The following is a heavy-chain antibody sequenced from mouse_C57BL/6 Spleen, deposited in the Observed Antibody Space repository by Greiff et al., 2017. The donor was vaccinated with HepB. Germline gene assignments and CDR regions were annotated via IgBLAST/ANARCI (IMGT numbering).Heavy chain of an antibody. CDR1: GYTFTSYW. Sequence: VQLQQPGAELVRPGTSVKLSCKASGYTFTSYWMHWVKQRPGQGLEWIGVIDPSDSYTNYNQKFKGKATLTVDTASGTAYMQLSSLASEDSAVYYCARRGPTTVGYFDYWGQGTTLTVYS. J-gene: IGHJ2*01. V-gene: IGHV1-59*01. D-gene: IGHD1-1*01. CDR3: ARRGPTTVGYFDY. CDR2: IDPSDSYT.